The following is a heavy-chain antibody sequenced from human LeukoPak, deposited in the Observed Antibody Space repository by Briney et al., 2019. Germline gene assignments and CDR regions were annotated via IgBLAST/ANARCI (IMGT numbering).Heavy chain of an antibody. D-gene: IGHD3-22*01. J-gene: IGHJ4*01. V-gene: IGHV4-59*08. CDR2: VFHSGST. CDR1: GGPISSYY. CDR3: ARDSSGYYRIDY. Sequence: PETLSLTCTVSGGPISSYYWSWIRQPPGKGLEWNGYVFHSGSTNYNPSLKSRVTISVETSKNQSCLKLTSMTAEDTAVYYCARDSSGYYRIDYWGQGTLVTVSS.